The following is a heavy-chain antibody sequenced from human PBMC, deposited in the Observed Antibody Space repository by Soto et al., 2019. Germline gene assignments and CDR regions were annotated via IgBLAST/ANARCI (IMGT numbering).Heavy chain of an antibody. D-gene: IGHD3-22*01. CDR2: IYYSGIT. CDR3: ARERRYYDSSGHNNWFDP. V-gene: IGHV4-61*01. CDR1: GGSISSGHYP. J-gene: IGHJ5*02. Sequence: SETLSRTCAVSGGSISSGHYPWTWIRQPPGKVLEWIGYIYYSGITNYNPSLKSRVTISVDTSKNQFSLKLSSVTAADTAVYYCARERRYYDSSGHNNWFDPWGQGTLVTVSS.